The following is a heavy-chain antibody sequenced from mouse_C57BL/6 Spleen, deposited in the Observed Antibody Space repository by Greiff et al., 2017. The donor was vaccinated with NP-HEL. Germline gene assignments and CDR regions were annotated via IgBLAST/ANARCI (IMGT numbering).Heavy chain of an antibody. CDR3: ASPYGSSYGWFAY. V-gene: IGHV1-53*01. CDR2: INHSNGGT. D-gene: IGHD1-1*01. Sequence: VQLQQPGTELVKPGASVKLSCKASGYTFTSYWMHWVKQRPGQGLEWIGNINHSNGGTNYNEKFKSKATLTVDKSSSTAYMQLSSLTSEDSAVYYCASPYGSSYGWFAYWGQGTLVTVSA. CDR1: GYTFTSYW. J-gene: IGHJ3*01.